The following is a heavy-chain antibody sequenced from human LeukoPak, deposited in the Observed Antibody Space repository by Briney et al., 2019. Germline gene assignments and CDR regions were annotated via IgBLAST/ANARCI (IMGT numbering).Heavy chain of an antibody. V-gene: IGHV1-2*02. CDR2: INPNSGGT. CDR3: ARGLVPGSNTSFDY. Sequence: ASVKVSCKASGYTFTGYYMHWVRQAPGQGLEWMGWINPNSGGTNYAQKFQGRVTMTRDTSISTAYMELSRLRSDDTAVYYCARGLVPGSNTSFDYWGQGTLVTVSS. D-gene: IGHD2-2*01. CDR1: GYTFTGYY. J-gene: IGHJ4*02.